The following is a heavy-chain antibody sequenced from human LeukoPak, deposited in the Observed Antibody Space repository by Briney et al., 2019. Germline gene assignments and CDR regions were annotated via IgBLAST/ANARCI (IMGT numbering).Heavy chain of an antibody. CDR1: GFTFTTYW. CDR2: IKQDGTEK. J-gene: IGHJ4*02. CDR3: ARGQTLTF. V-gene: IGHV3-7*01. Sequence: GGSLRLSCAASGFTFTTYWMSWVRQAPGKGLEWVANIKQDGTEKFYVDSVKGRFTISRDNAKNALYLQMNSLRAEDTGVYFCARGQTLTFWGQGTLVTASS.